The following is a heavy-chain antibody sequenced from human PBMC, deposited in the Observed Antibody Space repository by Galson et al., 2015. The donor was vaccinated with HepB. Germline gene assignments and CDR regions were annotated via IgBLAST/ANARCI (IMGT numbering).Heavy chain of an antibody. CDR3: AKDTTYGGKEACDS. V-gene: IGHV3-23*01. CDR1: GFSFNKYA. Sequence: SLRLSCATSGFSFNKYAMNWVRQAPGKGLEWVSTISGSGGTTYYAESVKGLFTISRDNSKTTLFLQMNSLRAEDTAVYYCAKDTTYGGKEACDSWGQGTLVTVSS. J-gene: IGHJ4*02. D-gene: IGHD4-23*01. CDR2: ISGSGGTT.